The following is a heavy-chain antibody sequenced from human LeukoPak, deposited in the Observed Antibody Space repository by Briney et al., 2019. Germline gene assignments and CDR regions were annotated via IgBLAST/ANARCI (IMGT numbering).Heavy chain of an antibody. CDR1: GASVSRES. D-gene: IGHD3-10*01. CDR2: IYDTGST. CDR3: ARGLRGEATNNWFDP. V-gene: IGHV4-4*07. J-gene: IGHJ5*02. Sequence: SDTLSLTCTVSGASVSRESWTWIRQPAGEGLEWIGYIYDTGSTTYNPSLQSRLTMSVDTSKNQFSLKLSSVTAADTAVYYCARGLRGEATNNWFDPWGQGTLVTVSS.